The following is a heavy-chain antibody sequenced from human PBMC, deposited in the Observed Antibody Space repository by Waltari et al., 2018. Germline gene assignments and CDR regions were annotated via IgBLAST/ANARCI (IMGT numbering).Heavy chain of an antibody. CDR3: ARGGYYYDTLGDS. J-gene: IGHJ5*01. CDR1: DDSTRYSSYF. V-gene: IGHV4-39*07. CDR2: VYISGTT. Sequence: LQLQESGPGLVKASETLSLNCTVSDDSTRYSSYFWGWIRQPPGKGLEWIGSVYISGTTYYTPSLKGRVTMSLETSKNQFSLKLKSVTAAETAVYYCARGGYYYDTLGDSWGQGTLVTVSS. D-gene: IGHD3-22*01.